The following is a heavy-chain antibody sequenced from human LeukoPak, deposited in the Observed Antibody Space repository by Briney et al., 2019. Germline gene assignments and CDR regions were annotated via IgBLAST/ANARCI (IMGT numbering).Heavy chain of an antibody. D-gene: IGHD3-10*01. CDR1: GYTFTSYG. V-gene: IGHV1-18*01. J-gene: IGHJ6*02. CDR2: ISAYNGNT. Sequence: ASVKVSCKASGYTFTSYGISWVRQAPGQGLEWMGWISAYNGNTNYAQKLQGRVTMTTDTSTSTAYMELRSLRSDDTAVYYCARDGVTMVRGVIYLDYYYYGMDVWGQGTTVTVSS. CDR3: ARDGVTMVRGVIYLDYYYYGMDV.